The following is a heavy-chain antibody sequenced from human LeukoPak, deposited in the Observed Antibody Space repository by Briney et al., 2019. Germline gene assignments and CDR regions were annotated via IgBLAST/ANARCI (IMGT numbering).Heavy chain of an antibody. CDR2: ISAYNGNT. D-gene: IGHD2-15*01. CDR3: ARGPVVAAATLRIYYYYYMDV. CDR1: GYTFTSYG. V-gene: IGHV1-18*01. J-gene: IGHJ6*03. Sequence: ASVKVSCKASGYTFTSYGISWVRQAPGQGLEWMGWISAYNGNTNYAQKLQGRVTMTTDTSTSTAYMELRSLRSDDTAVYYCARGPVVAAATLRIYYYYYMDVWGKGTTVTVSS.